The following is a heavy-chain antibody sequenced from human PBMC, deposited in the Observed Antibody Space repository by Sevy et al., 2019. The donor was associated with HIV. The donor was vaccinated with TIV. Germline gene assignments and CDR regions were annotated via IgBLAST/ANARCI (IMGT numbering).Heavy chain of an antibody. D-gene: IGHD3-16*01. J-gene: IGHJ4*02. CDR1: GLTFSDAW. CDR2: IKSKIDGGTT. CDR3: TRGGEGGG. Sequence: GSLRLSCAASGLTFSDAWMNWVRQAPWKGLEWVGRIKSKIDGGTTDYAAPVKGRFTISRDDSKNTLYLQMNSLKTEDTALYYGTRGGEGGGWGQGTLVTVSS. V-gene: IGHV3-15*07.